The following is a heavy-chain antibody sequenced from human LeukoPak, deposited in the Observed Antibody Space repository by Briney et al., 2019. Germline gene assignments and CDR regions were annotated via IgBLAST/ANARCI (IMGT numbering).Heavy chain of an antibody. J-gene: IGHJ4*02. Sequence: PSETLSLTCTVSGGSISSGDYYWSWIRQPPGKGLEWIGYIYYSGSTNYNPSLKSRVTISVDTSKNQFSLKLSSVTAADTAVYYCARVRTRYSSSWLDYFDYWGQGTLVTVSS. CDR1: GGSISSGDYY. D-gene: IGHD6-13*01. V-gene: IGHV4-61*08. CDR3: ARVRTRYSSSWLDYFDY. CDR2: IYYSGST.